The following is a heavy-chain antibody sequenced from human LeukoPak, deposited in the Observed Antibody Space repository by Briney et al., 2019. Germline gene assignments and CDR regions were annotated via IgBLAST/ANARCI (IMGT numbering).Heavy chain of an antibody. CDR1: GFTFSSYW. D-gene: IGHD2-2*01. Sequence: GGSLRLSCAASGFTFSSYWMHWVRQAPGKGLVWVSRINPDGRSTNYADSVKGRFTISRDNSKNTLYLQMNSLRAEDTAVYYCAKDTVNADIVVVPAAPSWFDPWGQGTLVTVSS. V-gene: IGHV3-74*01. CDR3: AKDTVNADIVVVPAAPSWFDP. J-gene: IGHJ5*02. CDR2: INPDGRST.